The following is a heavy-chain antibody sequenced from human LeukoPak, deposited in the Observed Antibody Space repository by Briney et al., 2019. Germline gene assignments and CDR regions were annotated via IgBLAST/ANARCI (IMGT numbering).Heavy chain of an antibody. V-gene: IGHV4-59*08. J-gene: IGHJ4*02. CDR2: IYYGGST. Sequence: SETLSLTCTVSGGSISSYYWSWIRQPPGKGLEWLWFIYYGGSTHDHLSLKSRVSFSLYPSNNLSTLNPNSMTAADTAVYYCARHSKWGDSSSPYRPFDHWGQGTLV. D-gene: IGHD6-13*01. CDR3: ARHSKWGDSSSPYRPFDH. CDR1: GGSISSYY.